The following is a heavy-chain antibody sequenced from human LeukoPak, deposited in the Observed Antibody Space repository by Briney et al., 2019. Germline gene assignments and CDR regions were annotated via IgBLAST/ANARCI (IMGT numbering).Heavy chain of an antibody. CDR2: ISAGGLTT. CDR3: AMGGVATRRFDP. Sequence: GVSLRLSCAASGLTFSSYAMSWVRQAPGKGLEWVSAISAGGLTTLYADSVKGRLTISRDDSKNTLYLQMNSLRAEDTAIYYCAMGGVATRRFDPWGQGTLVTVSS. J-gene: IGHJ5*02. V-gene: IGHV3-23*01. D-gene: IGHD3-16*01. CDR1: GLTFSSYA.